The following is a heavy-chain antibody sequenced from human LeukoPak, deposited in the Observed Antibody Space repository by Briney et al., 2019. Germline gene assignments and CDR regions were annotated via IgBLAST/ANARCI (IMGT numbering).Heavy chain of an antibody. Sequence: ASVKVSCKVSGYTLTELSMHWVRQAPGKGLEWMGGFDPEDGETIYAQKFQGRVTMTEDTSTDTAYMELSSLRSEDTAVYYCATAPGRVVVPAADIFGPRLHFDYWGQGTLVTVSS. CDR2: FDPEDGET. CDR1: GYTLTELS. CDR3: ATAPGRVVVPAADIFGPRLHFDY. V-gene: IGHV1-24*01. D-gene: IGHD2-2*01. J-gene: IGHJ4*02.